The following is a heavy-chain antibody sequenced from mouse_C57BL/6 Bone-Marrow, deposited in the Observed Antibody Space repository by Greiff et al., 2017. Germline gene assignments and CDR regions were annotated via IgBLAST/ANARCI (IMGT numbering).Heavy chain of an antibody. V-gene: IGHV3-6*01. D-gene: IGHD1-1*01. Sequence: EVKLMESGPGLVKPSQSLSLTCSVTGYSITSGYYWNWIRQFPGNKLEWMGYISYDGSNNYNPSLKNRISITRDTSKNQFFLKLNSVTTEDTATYYCAREGLGSSYWYFDVWGTGTTVTVSS. J-gene: IGHJ1*03. CDR1: GYSITSGYY. CDR2: ISYDGSN. CDR3: AREGLGSSYWYFDV.